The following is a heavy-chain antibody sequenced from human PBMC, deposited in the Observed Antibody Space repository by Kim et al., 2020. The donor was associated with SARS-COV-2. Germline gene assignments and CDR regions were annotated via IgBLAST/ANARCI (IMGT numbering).Heavy chain of an antibody. CDR3: ARHQKPLYDFWSGYYGGCYFDY. V-gene: IGHV5-10-1*01. D-gene: IGHD3-3*01. Sequence: GESLKISCKGSGYSFTSYWISWVRQMPGKGLEWMGRIDPSDSYTNYSPSFQGHVTISADKSISTAYLQWSSLKASDTAMYYCARHQKPLYDFWSGYYGGCYFDYWGQGTLVTVSS. CDR2: IDPSDSYT. J-gene: IGHJ4*02. CDR1: GYSFTSYW.